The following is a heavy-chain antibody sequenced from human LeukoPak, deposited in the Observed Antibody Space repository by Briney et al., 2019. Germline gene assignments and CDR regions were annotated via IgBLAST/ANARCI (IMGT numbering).Heavy chain of an antibody. Sequence: GGSLRLSCAASGFRFNTFWMSWVRQAPGKGLEWVANIKQDGNEKYYADSVKGRFTISRDNGKNSLDLQMNSLRPEDTSVYFCARSPTSWYFDYWGQGTLVTVSS. CDR1: GFRFNTFW. D-gene: IGHD2-2*01. CDR3: ARSPTSWYFDY. V-gene: IGHV3-7*01. CDR2: IKQDGNEK. J-gene: IGHJ4*02.